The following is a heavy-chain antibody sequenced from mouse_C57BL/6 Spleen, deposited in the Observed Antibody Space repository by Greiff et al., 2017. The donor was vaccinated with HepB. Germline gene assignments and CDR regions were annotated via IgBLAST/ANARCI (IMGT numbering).Heavy chain of an antibody. D-gene: IGHD1-1*01. CDR3: ARGITTVVYWYFDV. CDR2: INYDGSST. J-gene: IGHJ1*03. CDR1: GFTFSDYY. V-gene: IGHV5-16*01. Sequence: EVKLMESEGGLVQPGSSMKLSCTASGFTFSDYYMAWVRQVPEKGLEWVANINYDGSSTYYLDSLKSRFIISRDNAKNILYLQMSSLKSEDTATYYGARGITTVVYWYFDVWGTGTTVTVSS.